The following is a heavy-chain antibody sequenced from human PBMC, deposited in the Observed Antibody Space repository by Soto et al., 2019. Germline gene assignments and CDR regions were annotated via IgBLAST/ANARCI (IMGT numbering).Heavy chain of an antibody. CDR2: IYYSGST. CDR3: ATYGTLYCSSTSCYVGGNWFDP. J-gene: IGHJ5*02. V-gene: IGHV4-59*01. D-gene: IGHD2-2*01. Sequence: SETLSLTCTVSGGSISSYYWSWIRQPPGKGLEWIGYIYYSGSTNYNPSLKSRVTISVDTSKNQFSLKLSSVTAADTAVYYCATYGTLYCSSTSCYVGGNWFDPWGQGTLVTVSS. CDR1: GGSISSYY.